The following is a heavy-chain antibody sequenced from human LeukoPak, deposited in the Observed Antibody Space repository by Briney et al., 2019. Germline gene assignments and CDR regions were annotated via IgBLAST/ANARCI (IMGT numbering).Heavy chain of an antibody. V-gene: IGHV1-46*01. Sequence: ASVKVSCKAFGYTFTSYDINWVRQATGQGLEWMGIINPSGGSTSYAQKFQGRVTMTRDTSTSTVYMELSSLRSEDTAVYYCAREAPVVTAIRRYYFDYWGQGTLVTVSS. CDR1: GYTFTSYD. D-gene: IGHD2-21*02. CDR3: AREAPVVTAIRRYYFDY. CDR2: INPSGGST. J-gene: IGHJ4*02.